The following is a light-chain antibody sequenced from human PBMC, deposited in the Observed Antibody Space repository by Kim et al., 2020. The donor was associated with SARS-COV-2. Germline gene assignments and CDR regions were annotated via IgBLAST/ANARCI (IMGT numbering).Light chain of an antibody. Sequence: QSVLTQPPSLSEAPRQRVTISCSGSSSNIGNNGVNWFQQLPGKAPRLVIYYDDLVPSGVSDRFSGSKSGTSASLAISGLQSGDEADYYCAAWDDSLNGWVFGGGTKLTVL. CDR3: AAWDDSLNGWV. J-gene: IGLJ3*02. CDR1: SSNIGNNG. CDR2: YDD. V-gene: IGLV1-36*01.